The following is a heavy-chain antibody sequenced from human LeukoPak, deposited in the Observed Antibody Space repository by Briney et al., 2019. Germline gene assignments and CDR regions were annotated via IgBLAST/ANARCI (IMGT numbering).Heavy chain of an antibody. Sequence: SETLSLTCTVSGYSISSGYYWGWIRQPPGKGLEWIGSIYHSGSTYYNPSLKSRVTISVDTSKNQFSLKLSSVTAADTAVYYCAREYPYYYDSSGYYSDYWGQGTLVTVSS. CDR3: AREYPYYYDSSGYYSDY. D-gene: IGHD3-22*01. J-gene: IGHJ4*02. V-gene: IGHV4-38-2*02. CDR2: IYHSGST. CDR1: GYSISSGYY.